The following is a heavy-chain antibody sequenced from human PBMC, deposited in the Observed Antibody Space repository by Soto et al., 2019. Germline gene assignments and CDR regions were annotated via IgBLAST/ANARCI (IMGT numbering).Heavy chain of an antibody. CDR2: ARNKVNNYII. V-gene: IGHV3-72*01. D-gene: IGHD2-8*01. CDR1: GFTFTDHY. CDR3: ARLMGKSFDV. J-gene: IGHJ4*02. Sequence: PGGSLRLSCASSGFTFTDHYMDWVRQAPGKGLEWVGRARNKVNNYIIAYAASVTGRFIISRDDAKNSLYLQMNSLKTEDTAVYLCARLMGKSFDVCGQGTLVTVSS.